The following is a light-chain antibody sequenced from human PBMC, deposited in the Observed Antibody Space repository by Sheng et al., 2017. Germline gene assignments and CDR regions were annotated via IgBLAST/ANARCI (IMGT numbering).Light chain of an antibody. V-gene: IGKV3-11*01. CDR1: QSVDTY. CDR3: QQRSNWYT. Sequence: EIVLTQSPATLSLSPGERATLSCRASQSVDTYLAWYQQKPGQAPRLVIYDASYRATGIPARFSGSGSGTDFTLTISSLESEDFAVYYCQQRSNWYTFGQGTKLEIK. CDR2: DAS. J-gene: IGKJ2*01.